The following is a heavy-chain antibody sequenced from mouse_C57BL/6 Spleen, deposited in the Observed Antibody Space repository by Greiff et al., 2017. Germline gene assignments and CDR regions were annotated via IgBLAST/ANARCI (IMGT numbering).Heavy chain of an antibody. Sequence: EVQLQQSGAELVRPGASVKLSCTASGFNIKDDYMHWVKQRPEQGLEWIGWIDPENGDTEYASKFQGKATITADTSSNTAYLQLSSLTSEDTAVYYCTRGYYYGSSSYYFDYWGQGTTLTVSS. D-gene: IGHD1-1*01. V-gene: IGHV14-4*01. J-gene: IGHJ2*01. CDR1: GFNIKDDY. CDR3: TRGYYYGSSSYYFDY. CDR2: IDPENGDT.